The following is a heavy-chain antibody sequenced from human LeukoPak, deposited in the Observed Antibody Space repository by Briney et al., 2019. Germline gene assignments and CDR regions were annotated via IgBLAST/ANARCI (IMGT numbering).Heavy chain of an antibody. Sequence: GGSLRLSCAASGFTFDDYGMSWVRQAPGKGLEWVSGINWNGGSTGYADSVKGRFTISRDNAKNSLYLQMNSLRDEDTAVYYCAREYSSSSGSVSDYWGQGTLVTVSS. J-gene: IGHJ4*02. CDR2: INWNGGST. CDR3: AREYSSSSGSVSDY. V-gene: IGHV3-20*04. CDR1: GFTFDDYG. D-gene: IGHD6-6*01.